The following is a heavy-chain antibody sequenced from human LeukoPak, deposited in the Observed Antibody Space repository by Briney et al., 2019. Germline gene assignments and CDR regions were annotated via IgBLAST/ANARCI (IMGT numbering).Heavy chain of an antibody. CDR2: ISSSSSTI. CDR3: ARAPYYYDSSGYFQH. Sequence: GGSLRPSCAASGFTFSSYSMNWVRQAPGKGLEWVSYISSSSSTIYYADSVKGRFTISRDNAKNSLYLQMNSLRAEDTAVYYCARAPYYYDSSGYFQHWGQGTLVTVSS. V-gene: IGHV3-48*04. D-gene: IGHD3-22*01. J-gene: IGHJ1*01. CDR1: GFTFSSYS.